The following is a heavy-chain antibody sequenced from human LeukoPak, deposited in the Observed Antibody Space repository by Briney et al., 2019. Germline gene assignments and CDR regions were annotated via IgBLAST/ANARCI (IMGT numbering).Heavy chain of an antibody. CDR1: GFTFSSYG. D-gene: IGHD5-18*01. CDR3: ARDQTVDTAMVTPAFDY. V-gene: IGHV3-30*19. CDR2: ISYDGSNK. J-gene: IGHJ4*02. Sequence: GRSLRLSCAASGFTFSSYGMHWVRQAPGKGLEWVAVISYDGSNKYYADSVKGRFTISRDNSKNTLYLQMNSLRAEDTAVYYCARDQTVDTAMVTPAFDYWGQGTLVTVSS.